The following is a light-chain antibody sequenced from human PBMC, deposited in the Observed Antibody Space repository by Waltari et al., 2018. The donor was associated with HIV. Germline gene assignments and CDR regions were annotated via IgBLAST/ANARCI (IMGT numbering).Light chain of an antibody. CDR2: EVS. CDR3: FSYAGNNYLL. Sequence: QSALTQPPSASGSPGQSVTISCAGTSSDIGLYNFVSWYQHHPGKAPKLMISEVSRRPSWVPARFSASKSGNTASLTVSGLQAEDEAAYYCFSYAGNNYLLFGGGTKLTVL. V-gene: IGLV2-8*01. J-gene: IGLJ2*01. CDR1: SSDIGLYNF.